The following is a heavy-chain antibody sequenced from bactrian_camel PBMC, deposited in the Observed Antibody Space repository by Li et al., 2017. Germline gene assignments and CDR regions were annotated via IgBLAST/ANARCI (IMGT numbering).Heavy chain of an antibody. J-gene: IGHJ4*01. Sequence: HVQLVESGGGSVQAGGSLNLSCEVSGYPHRSYCMGWFRQVPGEEREAVAAIRRDGGETWYAASVKGRFTISRDNAKNTVYLQMNNLQPEDTATYYCAEGRGSRGEHCYSLNYWGQGTQVTVS. D-gene: IGHD6*01. CDR3: AEGRGSRGEHCYSLNY. V-gene: IGHV3S1*01. CDR2: IRRDGGET. CDR1: GYPHRSYC.